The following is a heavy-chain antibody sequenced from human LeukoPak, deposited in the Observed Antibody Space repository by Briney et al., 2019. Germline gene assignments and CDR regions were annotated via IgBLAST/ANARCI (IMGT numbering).Heavy chain of an antibody. CDR2: IRSKTNSYAT. CDR3: TRGSVGGSYYGMDV. J-gene: IGHJ6*02. D-gene: IGHD3-10*01. Sequence: HPGGSLRLSCAASGFTFSGSTIHWVRQASGKGLEWIGRIRSKTNSYATAYAASMKGRFTISRDDSKNTAYLEMNSLETGDTALYHCTRGSVGGSYYGMDVWGQGTTVTVSS. CDR1: GFTFSGST. V-gene: IGHV3-73*01.